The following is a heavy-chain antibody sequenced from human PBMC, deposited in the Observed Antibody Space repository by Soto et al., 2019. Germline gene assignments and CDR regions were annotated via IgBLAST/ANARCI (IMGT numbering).Heavy chain of an antibody. CDR3: ATGPSSGWYPFDY. V-gene: IGHV3-21*01. Sequence: GGSLRLSCAASGFTFSSYSMNWVRQAPGKGLEWVSSISSSSSYIYYADSVKGRFTISRDNAKNSLYLQMNSLRAEDTAVYYWATGPSSGWYPFDYGGQGTLVTVPS. J-gene: IGHJ4*02. CDR2: ISSSSSYI. CDR1: GFTFSSYS. D-gene: IGHD6-19*01.